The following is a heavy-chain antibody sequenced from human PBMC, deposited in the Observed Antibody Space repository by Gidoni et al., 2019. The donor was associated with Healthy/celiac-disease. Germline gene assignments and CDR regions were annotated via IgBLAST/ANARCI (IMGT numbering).Heavy chain of an antibody. V-gene: IGHV3-23*01. CDR2: ISPAGGSP. CDR1: GFTFSNYA. Sequence: EVQLLESGGGSVQPGGPLRLSCAVSGFTFSNYAMNWVRQAPGQGLAWVSAISPAGGSPYYADSVKGRFTISRDNSKNTLFLEMNNLRAEDTAVYYCTRDGKFRTDGFDVWGPGSMVTVSS. CDR3: TRDGKFRTDGFDV. D-gene: IGHD1-26*01. J-gene: IGHJ3*01.